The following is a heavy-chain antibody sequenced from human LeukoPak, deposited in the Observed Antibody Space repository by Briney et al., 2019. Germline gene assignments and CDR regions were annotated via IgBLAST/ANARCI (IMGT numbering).Heavy chain of an antibody. Sequence: ASVKVSCKASGYTFTSYDINWVRQATGQGLEWMGWMNPNSGNTGYAQKFQGRVTMTRNTSISTAYMELSSLRSEDTAVYYCARGSVAGTFYYYYHMDVWGKGTTVTVSS. J-gene: IGHJ6*03. D-gene: IGHD6-19*01. V-gene: IGHV1-8*01. CDR3: ARGSVAGTFYYYYHMDV. CDR1: GYTFTSYD. CDR2: MNPNSGNT.